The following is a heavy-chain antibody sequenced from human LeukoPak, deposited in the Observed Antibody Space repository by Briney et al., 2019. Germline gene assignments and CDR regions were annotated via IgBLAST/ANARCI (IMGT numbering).Heavy chain of an antibody. J-gene: IGHJ4*02. CDR1: GYIFTSYW. V-gene: IGHV5-51*01. CDR3: ARQGSGVAPHY. CDR2: IYPGDSDT. D-gene: IGHD3-10*01. Sequence: GGSLQISCKGSGYIFTSYWIGWVRRMPGKGLEWMGIIYPGDSDTRYSPSFQGQVTISADKAISTAYLQWSSLKASDTAMYYCARQGSGVAPHYWGQGTLVTVSS.